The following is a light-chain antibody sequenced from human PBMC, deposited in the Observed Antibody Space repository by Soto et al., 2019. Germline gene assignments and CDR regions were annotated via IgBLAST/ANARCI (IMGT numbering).Light chain of an antibody. J-gene: IGLJ1*01. CDR3: SSYSSSSTPDV. V-gene: IGLV2-14*01. CDR1: SSDVGDYNS. CDR2: DVS. Sequence: QSALTQPASVSGSPGQSITISCTGTSSDVGDYNSVSWYQQHPGKAPKLMIYDVSIRPSGVSSRFSGSKSGNTASLTISGLQAEDEADYYCSSYSSSSTPDVFGSGTKLTVL.